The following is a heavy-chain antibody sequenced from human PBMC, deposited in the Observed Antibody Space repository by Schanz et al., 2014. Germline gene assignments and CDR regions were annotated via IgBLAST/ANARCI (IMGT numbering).Heavy chain of an antibody. CDR3: AKDIHKDYGGKPQAFDI. CDR2: IWYDGNNK. Sequence: QVQLVESGGGVVQPGRSLRLSCAASGFTFSSYGMHWVRQAPGKGLEWVAVIWYDGNNKFYADSVKGRFIISRDNSKNTLDLQMNSLRDEDTALYYCAKDIHKDYGGKPQAFDIWGQGTMVTVSS. D-gene: IGHD4-17*01. V-gene: IGHV3-33*06. J-gene: IGHJ3*02. CDR1: GFTFSSYG.